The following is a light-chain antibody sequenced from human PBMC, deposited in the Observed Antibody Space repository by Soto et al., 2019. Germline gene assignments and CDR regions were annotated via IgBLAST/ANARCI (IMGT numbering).Light chain of an antibody. CDR1: SSDVGEENY. Sequence: QSALTQPPSASGSPGQSVTITCSGTSSDVGEENYVSWYQQHPGKVPKLILYEVSKRPSGVPDRFSGSRSGNTASLTVSGLQAEDEADYYCSAFAGSHVVFGGGTKVTVL. CDR3: SAFAGSHVV. V-gene: IGLV2-8*01. CDR2: EVS. J-gene: IGLJ2*01.